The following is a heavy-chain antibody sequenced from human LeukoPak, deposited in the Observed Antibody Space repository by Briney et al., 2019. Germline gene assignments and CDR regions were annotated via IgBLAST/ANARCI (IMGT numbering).Heavy chain of an antibody. V-gene: IGHV4-59*01. CDR1: GGSISSYY. D-gene: IGHD5-12*01. CDR2: VYYSGST. J-gene: IGHJ4*02. CDR3: ARYHPDYSGYDWFAPSFDY. Sequence: SETLSLTCTVSGGSISSYYWSWIRQPPGKGLEWIGYVYYSGSTNYNPSLKSRVTISVDTSKNQFSLKLSSVTAADTAVYYCARYHPDYSGYDWFAPSFDYWGQGTLVTVSS.